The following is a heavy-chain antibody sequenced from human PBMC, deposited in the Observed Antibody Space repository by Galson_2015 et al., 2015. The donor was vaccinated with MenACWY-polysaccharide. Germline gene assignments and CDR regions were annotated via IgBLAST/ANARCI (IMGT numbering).Heavy chain of an antibody. CDR2: ASGSGSST. Sequence: SLRLSCAASGFTFSSYAMSWVRQAPGKGLEWVSTASGSGSSTYYADSVKGRFTISRDNSKNTLYLQMGSLRAEDTAVYYCAKVAVAGPMSFFDYWGQGTLVTVSS. CDR1: GFTFSSYA. D-gene: IGHD6-19*01. CDR3: AKVAVAGPMSFFDY. J-gene: IGHJ4*02. V-gene: IGHV3-23*01.